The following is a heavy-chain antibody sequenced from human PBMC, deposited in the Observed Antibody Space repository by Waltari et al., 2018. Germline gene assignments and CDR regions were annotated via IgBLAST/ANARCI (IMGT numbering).Heavy chain of an antibody. Sequence: QVQLPESGPGLVKPSETLSLTCTVSGGSISSYYWSWIRQPPGKGLEWIGYIYYSGSTNYNPSLKSRVTISVDTSKNQFSLKLSSVTAADTAVYYCARHAGGGYYTVDYWGQGTLVTVSS. J-gene: IGHJ4*02. CDR3: ARHAGGGYYTVDY. D-gene: IGHD3-3*01. V-gene: IGHV4-59*01. CDR1: GGSISSYY. CDR2: IYYSGST.